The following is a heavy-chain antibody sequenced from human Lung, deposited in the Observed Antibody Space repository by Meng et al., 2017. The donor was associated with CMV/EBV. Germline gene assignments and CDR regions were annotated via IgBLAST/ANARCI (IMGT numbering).Heavy chain of an antibody. CDR1: GFPFSNSA. Sequence: AASGFPFSNSAMHWVRQAPGKGLQRVALIRYDGSHEYYADSVQGRFTISRDNYKNTLYLQMNSLRAEDTAVYYCPKGPAGFWSGYYIVSXGQGXLDTVSS. V-gene: IGHV3-33*06. D-gene: IGHD3-3*01. J-gene: IGHJ5*02. CDR3: PKGPAGFWSGYYIVS. CDR2: IRYDGSHE.